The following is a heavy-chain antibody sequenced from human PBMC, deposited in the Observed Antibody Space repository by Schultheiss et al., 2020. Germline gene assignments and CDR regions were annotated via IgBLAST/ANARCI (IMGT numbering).Heavy chain of an antibody. CDR3: ARGGYCSSTSCYPNYYYGMDV. CDR2: ISYDGNNK. Sequence: GGSLRLSCAASGFTFSSYAMHWVRQAPGKGLEWVAVISYDGNNKYYADSVKGRFTISRDNSKNTLYLQMNSLRAEDTAVYYCARGGYCSSTSCYPNYYYGMDVWGQGTTVTVSS. J-gene: IGHJ6*02. CDR1: GFTFSSYA. D-gene: IGHD2-2*01. V-gene: IGHV3-30-3*01.